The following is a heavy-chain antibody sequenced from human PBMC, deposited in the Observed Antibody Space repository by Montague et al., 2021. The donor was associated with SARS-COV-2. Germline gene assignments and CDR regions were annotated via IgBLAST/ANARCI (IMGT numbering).Heavy chain of an antibody. Sequence: PALVKPTQTLTLTCTFSGFSLSTSGVGVGWFRKPPGKALEWLALIYWDDDKHYSPSLKSRLTITKDTSNNQVVLTMTNMDPVDTATYYCAHRAGKWFGESRKYCSDYGGQGTLVTVSS. V-gene: IGHV2-5*02. CDR1: GFSLSTSGVG. J-gene: IGHJ4*02. CDR2: IYWDDDK. D-gene: IGHD3-10*01. CDR3: AHRAGKWFGESRKYCSDY.